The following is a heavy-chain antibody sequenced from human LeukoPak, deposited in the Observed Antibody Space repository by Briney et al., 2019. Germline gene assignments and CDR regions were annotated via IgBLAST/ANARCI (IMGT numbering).Heavy chain of an antibody. CDR2: ISYDGSNK. V-gene: IGHV3-30-3*01. J-gene: IGHJ4*02. D-gene: IGHD5-18*01. CDR3: ARDLSGYSYGSDFDY. Sequence: PGRSLRLSCAASGFTFSSYAMHWVRQAPGKGLEWVAVISYDGSNKYYADSVKGRFTISRDNSKNTLYLQMNSLRAEDTAVYYCARDLSGYSYGSDFDYWGQGTLVTVSS. CDR1: GFTFSSYA.